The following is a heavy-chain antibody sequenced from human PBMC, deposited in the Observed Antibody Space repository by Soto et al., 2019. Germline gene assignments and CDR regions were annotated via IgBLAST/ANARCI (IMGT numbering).Heavy chain of an antibody. CDR3: ARDLWGYCGADCYPLDV. V-gene: IGHV4-59*01. D-gene: IGHD2-21*02. CDR2: MYNTGST. Sequence: SGTLSLTCTVSGGSISRYYWSWIRQPPGKGLEWIGYMYNTGSTIYNPSLKSRVTISVDTSKNQFSLKLNSVTAADTAVYYCARDLWGYCGADCYPLDVWGQGTTVTVS. CDR1: GGSISRYY. J-gene: IGHJ6*02.